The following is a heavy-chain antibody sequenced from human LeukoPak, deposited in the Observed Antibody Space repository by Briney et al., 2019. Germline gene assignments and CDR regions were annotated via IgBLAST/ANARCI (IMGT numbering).Heavy chain of an antibody. V-gene: IGHV1-3*01. J-gene: IGHJ4*02. D-gene: IGHD1-26*01. Sequence: ASVKVSCKASGHTFTSYDINWVRQAPGQRLEWMGWISAGNGNTKYSQNFQGRVTFISNTSATTAFMELSSLRSEDAAVYYCARDSGSGNNDYWGQGTLVTVSS. CDR1: GHTFTSYD. CDR2: ISAGNGNT. CDR3: ARDSGSGNNDY.